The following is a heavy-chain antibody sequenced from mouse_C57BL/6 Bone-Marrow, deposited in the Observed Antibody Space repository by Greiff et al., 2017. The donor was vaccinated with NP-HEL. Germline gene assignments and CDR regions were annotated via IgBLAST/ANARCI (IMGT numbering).Heavy chain of an antibody. V-gene: IGHV5-17*01. J-gene: IGHJ4*01. Sequence: EVKLQESGGGLVKPGGSLKLSCAASGFTFSDYGMHWVRQAPEKGLEWVAYISSGSSTIYYADTVKGRFTISRDNAKNTLFLQMTSLRSEDTAMYYCARPHYGSSYVDYWGQGTSVTVSS. CDR3: ARPHYGSSYVDY. CDR1: GFTFSDYG. D-gene: IGHD1-1*01. CDR2: ISSGSSTI.